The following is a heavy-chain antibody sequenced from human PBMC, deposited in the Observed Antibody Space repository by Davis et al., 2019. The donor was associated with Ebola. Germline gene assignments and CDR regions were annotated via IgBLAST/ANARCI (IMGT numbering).Heavy chain of an antibody. D-gene: IGHD4-23*01. CDR1: GGSFSGYY. V-gene: IGHV4-34*01. CDR3: ARTLYGGHRKLTRFDY. J-gene: IGHJ4*02. Sequence: PSETLSLTCAVYGGSFSGYYWSWIRQPPGKGLEWIGEINHSGSTNYNPSLKSRVTISVDTSKNQFSLKLSSVTAADTAVYYCARTLYGGHRKLTRFDYWGQGTLVTVSS. CDR2: INHSGST.